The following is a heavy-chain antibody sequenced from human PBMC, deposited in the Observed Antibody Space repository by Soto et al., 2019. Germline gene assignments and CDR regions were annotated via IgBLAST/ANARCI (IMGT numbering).Heavy chain of an antibody. CDR1: GGSIINYY. J-gene: IGHJ3*02. CDR2: IYNSGST. CDR3: ARTNVFDI. Sequence: PSETLSLTCTVSGGSIINYYWNWIRQPPGKGLEWIGYIYNSGSTNSNPSLKSRVTISVDTSKNQFSLKLSYVTAADTAVYYCARTNVFDIWGQGTLVTVSS. V-gene: IGHV4-59*01.